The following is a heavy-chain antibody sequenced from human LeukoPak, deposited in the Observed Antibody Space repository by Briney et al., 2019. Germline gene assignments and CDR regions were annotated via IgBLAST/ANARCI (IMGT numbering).Heavy chain of an antibody. V-gene: IGHV4-61*01. D-gene: IGHD2-2*02. CDR1: VGSVSSGSYY. CDR2: IYYSGST. J-gene: IGHJ3*02. Sequence: PSETLSLTCTVSVGSVSSGSYYWSWIRQPPGKGLEWIGYIYYSGSTNYNPSLKSRVTISVDTSKNQFSLKLSSVTAADTAVYYCARADIVVVPAAIWDAFDIWGQGTMVTASS. CDR3: ARADIVVVPAAIWDAFDI.